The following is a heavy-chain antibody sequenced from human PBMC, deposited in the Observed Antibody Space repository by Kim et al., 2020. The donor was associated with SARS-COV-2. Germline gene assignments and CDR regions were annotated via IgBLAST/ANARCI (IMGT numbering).Heavy chain of an antibody. D-gene: IGHD1-26*01. CDR3: ARGVGATDY. V-gene: IGHV1-18*01. J-gene: IGHJ4*02. Sequence: GNTNYAQKLQGRVTVTTDTSTSTAYMELRSLRSDDTAVYYCARGVGATDYWGQGTLVTVSS. CDR2: GNT.